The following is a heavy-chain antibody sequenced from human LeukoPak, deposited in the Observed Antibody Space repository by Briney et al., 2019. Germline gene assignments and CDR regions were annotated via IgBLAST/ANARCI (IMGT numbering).Heavy chain of an antibody. Sequence: SETLSLTCTVSGGSISSYYWSWIRQPPGKGLEWIGYIYYSGSTNYNPSLKSRVTISVDTSKNQFSLKLSSVTAADTAVYYCAREGSSWYLGGGGFDYWGQGTLVTVSS. CDR1: GGSISSYY. J-gene: IGHJ4*02. CDR2: IYYSGST. CDR3: AREGSSWYLGGGGFDY. D-gene: IGHD3-16*01. V-gene: IGHV4-59*01.